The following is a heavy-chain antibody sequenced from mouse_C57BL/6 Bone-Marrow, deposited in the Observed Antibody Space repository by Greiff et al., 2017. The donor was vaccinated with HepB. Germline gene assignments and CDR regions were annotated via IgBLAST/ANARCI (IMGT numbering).Heavy chain of an antibody. V-gene: IGHV1-15*01. CDR1: GYTFTDYG. D-gene: IGHD1-1*01. CDR3: TSQFITTVVAPTFYFDY. J-gene: IGHJ2*01. CDR2: IDPETGGT. Sequence: QVHVKQSGAELVRPGASVTLSCKASGYTFTDYGMHWVKQTPVHGLEWIGAIDPETGGTAYNQKFKGKAILTADKSSSTAYMELRSLTSEDSAVYYCTSQFITTVVAPTFYFDYWGQGTTLTVSS.